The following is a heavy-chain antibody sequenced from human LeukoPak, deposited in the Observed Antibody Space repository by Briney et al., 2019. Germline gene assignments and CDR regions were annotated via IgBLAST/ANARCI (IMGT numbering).Heavy chain of an antibody. CDR3: ARAYSVIAYSSGYSYYFDY. CDR1: GGSISSYY. Sequence: SETLSLTCTVSGGSISSYYWSWIRQPAGKGLEWIGRIYTSGSTNYNPSLKSRVTMSVDTSKNQFSLKLSSVTAADTAVYYCARAYSVIAYSSGYSYYFDYWGQGTLVTVSS. D-gene: IGHD3-22*01. J-gene: IGHJ4*02. V-gene: IGHV4-4*07. CDR2: IYTSGST.